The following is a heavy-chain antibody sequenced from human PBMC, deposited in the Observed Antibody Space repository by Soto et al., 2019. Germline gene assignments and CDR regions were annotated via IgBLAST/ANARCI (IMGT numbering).Heavy chain of an antibody. CDR3: AREMVRGVIINIDY. CDR2: IYTSGST. J-gene: IGHJ4*02. V-gene: IGHV4-4*07. CDR1: GGSISSYY. D-gene: IGHD3-10*01. Sequence: PSETLSLTCTVSGGSISSYYWSWIRQSAGKGLEWIGRIYTSGSTNYNPSLKSRVTMSVDTSKNQFSLKLSSVTAADTAVYYCAREMVRGVIINIDYWGQGTLVTVSS.